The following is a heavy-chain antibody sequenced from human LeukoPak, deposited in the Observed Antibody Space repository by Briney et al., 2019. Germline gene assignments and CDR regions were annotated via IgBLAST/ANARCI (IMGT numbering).Heavy chain of an antibody. J-gene: IGHJ4*02. CDR3: ARGGTTGTTITYYFDY. CDR1: GGSFSGYY. D-gene: IGHD1-1*01. Sequence: PSETLSLTCAVYGGSFSGYYWSWIRQPPGKGLEWMGEINHSGSTNYNPSLKSRVTISVDKSKNQFSLKLSSVTAADTAVYYCARGGTTGTTITYYFDYWGQGTLVTVSS. CDR2: INHSGST. V-gene: IGHV4-34*01.